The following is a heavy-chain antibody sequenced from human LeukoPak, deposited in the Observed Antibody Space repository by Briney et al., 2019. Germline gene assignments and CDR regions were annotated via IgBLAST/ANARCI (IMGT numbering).Heavy chain of an antibody. CDR3: ARGLSSGWDFDY. V-gene: IGHV3-48*02. D-gene: IGHD6-19*01. CDR2: ISSSGSIL. Sequence: PGGSLRLSCAASGFTFSSYSMNWVRQAPGQGLEWVSYISSSGSILSYADSVEGRFTISRDNAKNSLSLQMNSLRDEDTAVYYCARGLSSGWDFDYWGQGTLVTVSS. CDR1: GFTFSSYS. J-gene: IGHJ4*02.